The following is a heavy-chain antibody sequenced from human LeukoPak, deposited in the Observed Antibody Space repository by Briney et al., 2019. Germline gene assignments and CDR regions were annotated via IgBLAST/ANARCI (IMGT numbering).Heavy chain of an antibody. CDR3: ARGIGIGAFDT. V-gene: IGHV3-74*01. CDR1: GFTFSSYW. Sequence: VGSLRLSCAASGFTFSSYWMHWVRQAPGKGLVWVSRVNVDGRSTTYADSVKGRLTISRDNAKKTLYLQINSLRPEDTAFYYCARGIGIGAFDTWGRGTKVTVSS. J-gene: IGHJ3*02. CDR2: VNVDGRST. D-gene: IGHD2/OR15-2a*01.